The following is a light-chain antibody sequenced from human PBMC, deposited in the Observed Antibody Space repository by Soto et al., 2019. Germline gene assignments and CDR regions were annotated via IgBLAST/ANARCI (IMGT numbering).Light chain of an antibody. Sequence: PLTQSPSSLSASVGDRVTITCRASQSIDIYLHWYQQKPGKAPKLLIYSASSSQRGVTSRFSGSGSGTDFTLTISSLQPEDSATYYCQQSYSHPTFGQGTKVEVK. CDR3: QQSYSHPT. CDR2: SAS. CDR1: QSIDIY. V-gene: IGKV1-39*01. J-gene: IGKJ1*01.